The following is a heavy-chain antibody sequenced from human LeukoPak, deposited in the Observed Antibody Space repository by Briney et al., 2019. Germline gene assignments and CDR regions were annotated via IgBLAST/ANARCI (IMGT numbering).Heavy chain of an antibody. J-gene: IGHJ5*02. CDR3: ARDRDDTHNWFDP. CDR1: GGSISSSSYY. V-gene: IGHV4-39*02. D-gene: IGHD3-9*01. CDR2: IYYSGST. Sequence: NPSETLSLTCTVSGGSISSSSYYWGWIRQPPGKGLEWIGSIYYSGSTYYNPSLKSRVTISVDTSKNQFSLKLSSVTAADTAVYYCARDRDDTHNWFDPWGQGTLVTVSS.